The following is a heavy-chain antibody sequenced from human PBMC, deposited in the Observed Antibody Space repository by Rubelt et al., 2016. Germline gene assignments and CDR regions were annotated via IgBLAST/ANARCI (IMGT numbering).Heavy chain of an antibody. J-gene: IGHJ5*02. CDR3: ARVMITFGGVIEVGWFDP. CDR1: GYTFTSYG. CDR2: ISAYNGNT. V-gene: IGHV1-18*01. D-gene: IGHD3-16*02. Sequence: QVQLVQSGAEVKKPGASVKVSCKASGYTFTSYGISWVRQAPGQGLEWMGWISAYNGNTNYAQKRQGRVTRTTDTSTSTAYRELRSLRSDDTAVYYCARVMITFGGVIEVGWFDPWGQGTLVTVSS.